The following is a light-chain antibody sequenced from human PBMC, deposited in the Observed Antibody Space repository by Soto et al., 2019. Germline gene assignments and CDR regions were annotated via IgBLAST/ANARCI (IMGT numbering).Light chain of an antibody. CDR2: EVS. CDR3: CSYAGSSTLYV. Sequence: QSVLTQPASVSGSPGQSITISCTGTRSDVGSYNLVSWYQQHTGKAPKLMIYEVSKRPSGVSNRFSGSKSGNTASLTISGLQAEDEADYYCCSYAGSSTLYVFGTGTKLTVL. CDR1: RSDVGSYNL. V-gene: IGLV2-23*02. J-gene: IGLJ1*01.